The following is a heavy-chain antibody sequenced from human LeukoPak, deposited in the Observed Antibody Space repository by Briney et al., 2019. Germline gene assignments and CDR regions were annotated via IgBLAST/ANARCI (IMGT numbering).Heavy chain of an antibody. J-gene: IGHJ6*03. CDR1: GFSVSSNF. CDR2: IYSGGTT. D-gene: IGHD5-12*01. V-gene: IGHV3-53*01. CDR3: ARDGYGYNYMDV. Sequence: GGSLRLSCAASGFSVSSNFMSWVRQAPGKGLEWVSVIYSGGTTYNADSVRGRFTISRDNSKNTLYLQMNSLRAEDTTVYYCARDGYGYNYMDVWGKGTTVTVSS.